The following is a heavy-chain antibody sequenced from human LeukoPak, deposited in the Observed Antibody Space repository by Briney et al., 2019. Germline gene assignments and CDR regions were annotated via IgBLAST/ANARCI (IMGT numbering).Heavy chain of an antibody. CDR1: GVPSSNYY. D-gene: IGHD6-19*01. Sequence: PSETLSLTCAVSGVPSSNYYWSWVRQSPRQGLEGIGEINHSGYTNYNPSLKSRVTMSIDTSKNQFSLRLTSVTAADAGVYYCTRAVAGHPDWGQGTLVTVSS. J-gene: IGHJ4*02. CDR3: TRAVAGHPD. V-gene: IGHV4-34*01. CDR2: INHSGYT.